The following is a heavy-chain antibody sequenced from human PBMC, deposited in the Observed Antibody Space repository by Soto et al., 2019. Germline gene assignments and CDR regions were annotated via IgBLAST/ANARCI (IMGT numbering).Heavy chain of an antibody. D-gene: IGHD3-16*01. J-gene: IGHJ4*02. CDR2: LSSKGGST. CDR3: VRGGDDCVWGSYGGHLDY. V-gene: IGHV3-64*02. CDR1: GFTFSSYA. Sequence: EVQLVESGEGLVQPAGSLRLSCAASGFTFSSYAMHWVRQAPGKGLEYVSALSSKGGSTYYADSVKGRFTISRDNSKHTLYLQMGSRRAADMAVYYSVRGGDDCVWGSYGGHLDYWGQGTLFTVAS.